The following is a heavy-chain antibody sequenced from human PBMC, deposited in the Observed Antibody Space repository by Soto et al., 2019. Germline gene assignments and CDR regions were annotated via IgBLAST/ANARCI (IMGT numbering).Heavy chain of an antibody. J-gene: IGHJ4*02. V-gene: IGHV1-18*01. CDR3: ARYAGIAVAGTIGRFPQDY. CDR1: GYTFTSYG. Sequence: ASVKVSCKASGYTFTSYGISWVRQAPGQGLEWMGWISAYNGNTNYAQKLQGRVTMTTDTSTSTAYMELRSLRSDDTAVYYCARYAGIAVAGTIGRFPQDYWGQGTLVTVSS. D-gene: IGHD6-19*01. CDR2: ISAYNGNT.